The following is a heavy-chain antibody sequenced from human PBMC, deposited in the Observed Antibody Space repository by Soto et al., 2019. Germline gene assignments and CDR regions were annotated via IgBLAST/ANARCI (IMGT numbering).Heavy chain of an antibody. CDR2: MNPSSGNT. Sequence: QVQLVQSGAEVKKPGASVKVSCKASGYTFTSYDINWVRQATGQGLEWMGWMNPSSGNTGYAQKFQGRVTMTMNTSIRTSYMELSSLRSEDTAVYYCARVATVSTGGFDYWGQGTLVTVSS. V-gene: IGHV1-8*01. CDR3: ARVATVSTGGFDY. CDR1: GYTFTSYD. D-gene: IGHD4-4*01. J-gene: IGHJ4*02.